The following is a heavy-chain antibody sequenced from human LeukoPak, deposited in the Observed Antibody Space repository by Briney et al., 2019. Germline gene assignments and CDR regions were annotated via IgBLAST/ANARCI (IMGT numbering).Heavy chain of an antibody. CDR3: VKRPGGIAAPYYFDY. Sequence: GGSLRLSCSASGFNFGYYGMHCVRQAPGKGLEYVSAISSDGGGTYYADSVKGRFTISRDNFKDTLYLQMSSLRTEDTAVYYCVKRPGGIAAPYYFDYWGQGTLVTVSS. D-gene: IGHD6-6*01. V-gene: IGHV3-64D*09. CDR2: ISSDGGGT. CDR1: GFNFGYYG. J-gene: IGHJ4*02.